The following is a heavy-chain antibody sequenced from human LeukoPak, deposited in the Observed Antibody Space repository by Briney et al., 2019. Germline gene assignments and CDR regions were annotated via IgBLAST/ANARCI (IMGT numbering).Heavy chain of an antibody. V-gene: IGHV3-21*01. Sequence: GGSLRLSCAASGFTFSSYSMNWVRRAPGKGLEWVSSISSSSSYIYYADSVKGGFTISRDNAKNSLYLQMNSLRAEDTAVYYCARRRDGYNSDDYWGQGTLVTVSS. CDR3: ARRRDGYNSDDY. CDR1: GFTFSSYS. J-gene: IGHJ4*02. CDR2: ISSSSSYI. D-gene: IGHD5-24*01.